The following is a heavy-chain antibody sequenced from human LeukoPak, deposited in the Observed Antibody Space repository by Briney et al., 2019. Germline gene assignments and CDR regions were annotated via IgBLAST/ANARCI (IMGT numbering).Heavy chain of an antibody. D-gene: IGHD3-16*01. J-gene: IGHJ6*03. CDR1: GDSVSSNSGA. CDR2: TYYRSKWYN. Sequence: SQTLSLTCAISGDSVSSNSGAWNWIRQSPSRGLEWLGRTYYRSKWYNDYAVSVKSRITINPDTSKNQFSLQLESVTPEDTAIYYCASGAPPYYMDVWGKGTTVTVSS. CDR3: ASGAPPYYMDV. V-gene: IGHV6-1*01.